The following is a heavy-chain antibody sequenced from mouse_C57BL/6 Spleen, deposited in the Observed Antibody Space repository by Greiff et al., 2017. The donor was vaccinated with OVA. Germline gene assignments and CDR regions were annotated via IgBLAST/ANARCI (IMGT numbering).Heavy chain of an antibody. J-gene: IGHJ2*01. Sequence: EVQLQESGPGLVKPSQSLSLTCSVTGYSITSGYYWNWIRQLPGNKLEWMGYISYDGSNNYNPSLKNRNSITRDTSKNQFFLKLNSVTTEDTATYYWARVTTVVDFDYWGQGTTLTVSS. CDR3: ARVTTVVDFDY. CDR1: GYSITSGYY. CDR2: ISYDGSN. D-gene: IGHD1-1*01. V-gene: IGHV3-6*01.